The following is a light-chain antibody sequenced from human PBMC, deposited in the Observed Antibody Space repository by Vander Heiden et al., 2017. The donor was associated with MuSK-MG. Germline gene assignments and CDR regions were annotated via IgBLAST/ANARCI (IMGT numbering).Light chain of an antibody. CDR2: AAS. J-gene: IGKJ2*01. CDR3: QQSYSTPYT. CDR1: QSISSY. V-gene: IGKV1-39*01. Sequence: DIQITQSPSSLSASVGDRVTITCRASQSISSYLNWYQQKPGKAPKLLIYAASSLQSGVPSRFSGSGSGTDFTRTISSLQPEDFATYYCQQSYSTPYTVGQGTKLEIK.